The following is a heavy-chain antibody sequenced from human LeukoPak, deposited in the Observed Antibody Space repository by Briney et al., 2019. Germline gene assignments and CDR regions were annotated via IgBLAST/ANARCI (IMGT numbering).Heavy chain of an antibody. J-gene: IGHJ4*02. Sequence: AGGSLRLSCAASGFSFSTYAMSWVRQAPGKGLEWVSGISGSGGDTYYADSVKGRFTISRDNSKNMLSLQMNSLRADDTALYYRAKEPGGGWRTIDYWGQGTLVTVSS. V-gene: IGHV3-23*01. CDR2: ISGSGGDT. CDR1: GFSFSTYA. CDR3: AKEPGGGWRTIDY. D-gene: IGHD6-19*01.